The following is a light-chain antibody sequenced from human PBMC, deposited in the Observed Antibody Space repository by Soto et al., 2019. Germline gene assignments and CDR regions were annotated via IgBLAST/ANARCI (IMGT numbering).Light chain of an antibody. V-gene: IGKV3-15*01. CDR1: QTIGNK. CDR2: GAS. J-gene: IGKJ1*01. CDR3: QHYYTWPPST. Sequence: EIVLTQSPAALSLSPGEEATLSCRASQTIGNKLAWYHQKPGQAPILLIYGASTRVTGIPVRFSGSGSGTEFSLSIISLQSQDFATYYCQHYYTWPPSTFGQGTTVEIK.